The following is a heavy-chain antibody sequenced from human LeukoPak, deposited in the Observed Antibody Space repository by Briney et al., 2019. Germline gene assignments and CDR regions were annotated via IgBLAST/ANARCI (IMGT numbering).Heavy chain of an antibody. CDR2: ISAYNGNT. CDR1: GYTFTSYS. CDR3: AGGYCSSTSCLGWFDP. D-gene: IGHD2-2*01. V-gene: IGHV1-18*04. Sequence: ASVKVSCKASGYTFTSYSISWVRQAPGQGLEWMGWISAYNGNTNYAQKLQGRVTMTTDTSTSTAYMELRSLRSDDTAVYYCAGGYCSSTSCLGWFDPWGQGTLVTVSS. J-gene: IGHJ5*02.